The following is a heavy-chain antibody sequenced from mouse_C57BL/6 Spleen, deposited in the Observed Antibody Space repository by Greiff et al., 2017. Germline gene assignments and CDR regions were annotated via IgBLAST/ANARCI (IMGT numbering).Heavy chain of an antibody. D-gene: IGHD1-1*01. CDR2: INPNNGGT. CDR1: GYTFTDYY. V-gene: IGHV1-26*01. J-gene: IGHJ4*01. CDR3: AVTTGDYAMDY. Sequence: EVQLQQPGPELVKPGASVKISCKASGYTFTDYYMNWVKQSPGKSLEWIGDINPNNGGTSYNQKFKGKATLTVDKSSSTACMELRSLTSEDSAIYYCAVTTGDYAMDYWGQGTSVTVSS.